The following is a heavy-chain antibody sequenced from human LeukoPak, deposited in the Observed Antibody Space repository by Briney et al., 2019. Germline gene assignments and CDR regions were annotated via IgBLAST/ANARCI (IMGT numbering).Heavy chain of an antibody. CDR2: ISSSGSTI. CDR3: ARVSGWMDV. J-gene: IGHJ6*02. V-gene: IGHV3-48*03. CDR1: GFTFSSYE. Sequence: PGGSLRLSCAACGFTFSSYEMNWVRQAPGKGLEWVSYISSSGSTIYYADSVKGRFTISRDNAKNSLYLQMNSLRAEDTAVYYCARVSGWMDVWGQGTTVTVSS.